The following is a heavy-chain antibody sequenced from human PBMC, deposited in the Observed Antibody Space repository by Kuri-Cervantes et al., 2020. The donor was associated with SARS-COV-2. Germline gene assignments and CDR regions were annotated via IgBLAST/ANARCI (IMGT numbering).Heavy chain of an antibody. CDR1: GFTFSDYY. D-gene: IGHD5-18*01. CDR2: IHGSGGA. CDR3: GSPAGGYKSGFDSLGF. J-gene: IGHJ4*02. V-gene: IGHV4-34*08. Sequence: ESLKISCEASGFTFSDYYMSWIRQAPGKGLEWIGEIHGSGGATYNSSLKSRVTLSVDASKNQFSLRLTSVTAADTAVYYCGSPAGGYKSGFDSLGFWGQGTLVTVSS.